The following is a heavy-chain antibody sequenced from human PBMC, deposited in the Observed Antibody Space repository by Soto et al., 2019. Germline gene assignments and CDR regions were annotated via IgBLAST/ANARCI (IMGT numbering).Heavy chain of an antibody. V-gene: IGHV1-18*01. CDR2: ISAYNGNT. CDR1: GYTFTNYG. Sequence: GASVKVSCKASGYTFTNYGISWVRQAPGQGLEWMGWISAYNGNTNYAQKLQGRVTMTTDTSTSTAYMELRSLRSDDTAVYYCARGADFWSGYFFWFDPWGQGTLVTVSS. CDR3: ARGADFWSGYFFWFDP. D-gene: IGHD3-3*01. J-gene: IGHJ5*02.